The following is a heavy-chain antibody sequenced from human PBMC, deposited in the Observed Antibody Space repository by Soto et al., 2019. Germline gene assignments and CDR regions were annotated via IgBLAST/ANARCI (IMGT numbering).Heavy chain of an antibody. CDR3: ARDPPPGYDHDY. CDR2: ISSSSSYI. J-gene: IGHJ4*02. CDR1: GFTFSSYS. V-gene: IGHV3-21*01. Sequence: GGSLRLSCAASGFTFSSYSMNWVLQAPGKGLEWVSSISSSSSYIYYADSVKGRFTISRDNAKNSLYLQMNSLRAEDTAVYYCARDPPPGYDHDYWGQGTLVTVAS. D-gene: IGHD5-12*01.